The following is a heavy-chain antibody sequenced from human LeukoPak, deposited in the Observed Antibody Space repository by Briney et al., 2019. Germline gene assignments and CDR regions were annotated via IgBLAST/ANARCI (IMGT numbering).Heavy chain of an antibody. D-gene: IGHD6-13*01. CDR2: ISSSGSTI. V-gene: IGHV3-48*04. Sequence: PGGTLRLSCAASGFTFSSYGMSWVRQAPGKGLEWVSYISSSGSTIYYADSVKGRFTISGDNAKNSLYLQMNSLRAEDTAVYYCARDLIAAAGKTLYYYYMDVWGKGTTVTVSS. CDR1: GFTFSSYG. J-gene: IGHJ6*03. CDR3: ARDLIAAAGKTLYYYYMDV.